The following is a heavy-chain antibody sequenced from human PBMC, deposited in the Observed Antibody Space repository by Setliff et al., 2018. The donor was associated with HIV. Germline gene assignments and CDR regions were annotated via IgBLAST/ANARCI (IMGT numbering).Heavy chain of an antibody. D-gene: IGHD6-19*01. CDR1: GFIFSNYG. Sequence: SLRLSCAASGFIFSNYGMTWVRQSPGKGLQWLTAITGGGDKIDYINSVKGRFTISRDNSKNMLYLEMTSLRAEDTAVYYCARDDAVGGGYLDYWGQGTLVTSPQ. CDR3: ARDDAVGGGYLDY. CDR2: ITGGGDKI. J-gene: IGHJ4*02. V-gene: IGHV3-23*01.